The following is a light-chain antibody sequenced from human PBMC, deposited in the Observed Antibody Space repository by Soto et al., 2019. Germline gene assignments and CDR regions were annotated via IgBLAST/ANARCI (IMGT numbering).Light chain of an antibody. CDR1: QSISSD. CDR3: QQYNKWPRT. V-gene: IGKV3-15*01. CDR2: GAS. Sequence: EIVMTQSPATLSVSPGERATLSCRASQSISSDVAWYQQKPGQAPRLLIYGASTTATGIPAGFSGSGSGTEFTLTISSLQSEDFAVYNCQQYNKWPRTFGQGTKVDIK. J-gene: IGKJ2*01.